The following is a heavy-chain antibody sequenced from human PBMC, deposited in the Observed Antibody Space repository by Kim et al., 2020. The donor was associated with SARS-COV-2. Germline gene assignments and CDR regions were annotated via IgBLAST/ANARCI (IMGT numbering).Heavy chain of an antibody. J-gene: IGHJ4*02. Sequence: SVKVSCKASGGTFSSYTISWVRQAPGQGLEWMGRIIPILGIANYAQKFQGRVTITADKSTSTAYMELSSLRSEDTAVYYCARTGGFYDSSGYYFDYWGQGTLVTVSS. CDR1: GGTFSSYT. V-gene: IGHV1-69*02. CDR3: ARTGGFYDSSGYYFDY. CDR2: IIPILGIA. D-gene: IGHD3-22*01.